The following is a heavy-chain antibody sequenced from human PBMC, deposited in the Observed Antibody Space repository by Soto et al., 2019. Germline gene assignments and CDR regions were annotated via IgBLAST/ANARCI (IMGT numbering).Heavy chain of an antibody. CDR2: IWYDGSNK. J-gene: IGHJ4*02. Sequence: PGGSLRLSCAASGFTFSSYGMHWVRRAPGKGLEWVAVIWYDGSNKYYADSVKGRFTISRDNSKNTLYLQMNSLRAEDTAVYYCARAEYSGSYFDYWGQGTLVTVSS. CDR3: ARAEYSGSYFDY. V-gene: IGHV3-33*01. D-gene: IGHD1-26*01. CDR1: GFTFSSYG.